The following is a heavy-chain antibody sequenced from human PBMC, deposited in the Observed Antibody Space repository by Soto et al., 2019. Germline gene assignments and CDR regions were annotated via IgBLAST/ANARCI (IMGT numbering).Heavy chain of an antibody. D-gene: IGHD3-10*01. Sequence: QVQLVQSGAEVKKPGSSVKVSCKASGDTFNFYTINWVRQAPGLGLEWMGRFNPILSFSNSALKFQGRVTLTPDKSTSTAYTGLSSLRSEDTAIYYCATSFGSGSRAFDYWGQGALVTVSS. CDR2: FNPILSFS. CDR3: ATSFGSGSRAFDY. J-gene: IGHJ4*02. V-gene: IGHV1-69*02. CDR1: GDTFNFYT.